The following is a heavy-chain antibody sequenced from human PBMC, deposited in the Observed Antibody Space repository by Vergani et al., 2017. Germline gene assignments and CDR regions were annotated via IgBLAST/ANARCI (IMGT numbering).Heavy chain of an antibody. Sequence: QVQLQQWGAGLLKPSETLSLTCAVYGGSFSGYYWSWIRQPPGKGLEWIGEINHSGSTNYNPSLKSRVTISVDTSKNQFSLKLSSVTAADTAVYYCARVRVVVVPAAISYYYYYMDVWGKG. D-gene: IGHD2-2*02. CDR2: INHSGST. J-gene: IGHJ6*03. CDR3: ARVRVVVVPAAISYYYYYMDV. V-gene: IGHV4-34*01. CDR1: GGSFSGYY.